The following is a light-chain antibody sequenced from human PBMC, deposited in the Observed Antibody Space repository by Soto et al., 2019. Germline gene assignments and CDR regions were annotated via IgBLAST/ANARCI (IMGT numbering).Light chain of an antibody. Sequence: TVVTQEPSFSVSPGRTVTLTCGFSSGSVSTSYYPSWYQQTPGQAPRTLIYNTNTRSSGVPHRFSGSILGNKAALTITGAQADDESDYYCVLYMGSGISVFGGGTQLTVL. V-gene: IGLV8-61*01. CDR2: NTN. J-gene: IGLJ7*01. CDR3: VLYMGSGISV. CDR1: SGSVSTSYY.